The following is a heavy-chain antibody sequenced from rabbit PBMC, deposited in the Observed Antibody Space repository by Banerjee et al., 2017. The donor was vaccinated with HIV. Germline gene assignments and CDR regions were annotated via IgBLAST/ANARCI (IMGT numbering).Heavy chain of an antibody. CDR1: GFSFTNSYY. CDR3: ARDVVAGDGTTLNL. D-gene: IGHD7-1*01. Sequence: QEQLEESGGDLVKPEGSLTLTCTASGFSFTNSYYMCWVRQAPGKGLELIACIYTSSGSTDYASWAKGRFTISKTSSTTVTLQMTSLTAADTATYFCARDVVAGDGTTLNLWGQGTLVTVS. J-gene: IGHJ4*01. CDR2: IYTSSGST. V-gene: IGHV1S45*01.